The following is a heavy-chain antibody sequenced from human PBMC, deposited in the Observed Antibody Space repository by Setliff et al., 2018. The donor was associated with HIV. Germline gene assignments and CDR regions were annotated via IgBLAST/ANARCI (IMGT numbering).Heavy chain of an antibody. J-gene: IGHJ3*02. CDR2: IIPIVGQT. CDR3: ARAYRPRALDI. V-gene: IGHV1-69*10. Sequence: GASVKVSCKASGGTFGSNAIHWVRQAPGQGLEWMGGIIPIVGQTNYAQKFQGRFTITADTSTNTAFMELTSLTSEDTAFYYCARAYRPRALDIWGQGTMVTVSS. D-gene: IGHD1-26*01. CDR1: GGTFGSNA.